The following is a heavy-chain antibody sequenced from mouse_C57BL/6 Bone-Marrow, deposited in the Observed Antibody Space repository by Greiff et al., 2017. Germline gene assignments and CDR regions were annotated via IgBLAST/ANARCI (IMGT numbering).Heavy chain of an antibody. CDR3: ASPLLLRQEWFAY. J-gene: IGHJ3*01. V-gene: IGHV1-81*01. Sequence: QVQLQQSGAELARPGASVKLSCKASGYTFTSYGISWVKQRTGQGLEWIGEIYPRSGNTYYNEKFKGKATLTADKSSSTAYMELRSLTSEDSAVYFGASPLLLRQEWFAYWGQGTLVTVSA. CDR2: IYPRSGNT. CDR1: GYTFTSYG. D-gene: IGHD1-1*01.